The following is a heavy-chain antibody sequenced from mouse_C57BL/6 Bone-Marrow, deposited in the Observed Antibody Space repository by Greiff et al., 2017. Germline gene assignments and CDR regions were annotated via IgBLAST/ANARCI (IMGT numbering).Heavy chain of an antibody. CDR1: GYAFTNYL. V-gene: IGHV1-54*01. CDR2: INPGSGGT. J-gene: IGHJ3*01. Sequence: QVQLQQSGAELVRPGTSVKVSCKASGYAFTNYLIEWVKQRPGQGLEWIGVINPGSGGTNYNEKFKGKATLTADKSSSTAYMQLSSLTSEDSAVYFCARCGFAYWGQGTLVTVSA. CDR3: ARCGFAY.